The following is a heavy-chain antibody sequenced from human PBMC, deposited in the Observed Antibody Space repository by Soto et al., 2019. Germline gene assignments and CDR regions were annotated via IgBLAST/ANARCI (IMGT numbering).Heavy chain of an antibody. CDR2: IYYSGST. CDR3: ARDRRTYYDFWSGSARYYYYGMDV. D-gene: IGHD3-3*01. CDR1: GGSISSYY. V-gene: IGHV4-59*01. J-gene: IGHJ6*02. Sequence: SETLSLTCTVSGGSISSYYWSWIRPPPGKGLEWIGYIYYSGSTNYNPSLKSRVTISVDTSKNQFSLKLSSVTAADTAVYYCARDRRTYYDFWSGSARYYYYGMDVWGQGTTVTVSS.